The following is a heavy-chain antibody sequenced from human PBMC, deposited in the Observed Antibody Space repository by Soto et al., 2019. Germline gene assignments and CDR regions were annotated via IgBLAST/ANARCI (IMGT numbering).Heavy chain of an antibody. CDR2: IYYSGST. Sequence: PSETLSLTCTVSGGSISSYYWSWIRQPPGKGLEWIGYIYYSGSTNYNPSLKSRVTISVDTSKNQLSLKLSSVTAADTAVYYCARGAGIAAAGIFDYWGQGTLVTVSS. CDR1: GGSISSYY. D-gene: IGHD6-13*01. V-gene: IGHV4-59*01. J-gene: IGHJ4*02. CDR3: ARGAGIAAAGIFDY.